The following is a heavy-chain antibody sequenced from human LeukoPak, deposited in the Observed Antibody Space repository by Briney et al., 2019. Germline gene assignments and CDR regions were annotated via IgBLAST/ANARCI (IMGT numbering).Heavy chain of an antibody. CDR1: GFTFSSYA. J-gene: IGHJ4*02. CDR3: ARGWSSGWPRGVDY. V-gene: IGHV3-23*01. CDR2: ISGSGGST. D-gene: IGHD6-19*01. Sequence: PGGSLRLSCAASGFTFSSYAMSWVRQAPGKGLEWVSAISGSGGSTYYADSVKGRFTISRDNSKNTLYLQMNSLRDEDTAVYYCARGWSSGWPRGVDYWGQGTLVTVSS.